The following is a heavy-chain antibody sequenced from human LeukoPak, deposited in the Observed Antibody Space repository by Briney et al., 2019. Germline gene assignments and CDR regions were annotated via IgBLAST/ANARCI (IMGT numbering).Heavy chain of an antibody. J-gene: IGHJ4*02. CDR2: INPSGGST. V-gene: IGHV1-46*01. CDR1: GYTFTSYY. CDR3: ARDRETGYCSSTSCYIVY. Sequence: ASVKVSCKASGYTFTSYYMRWVRQAPGQGLEWMGIINPSGGSTSYAQKFQGRVTMTRDTSTSTVYMELSSLRSEDTAVYYCARDRETGYCSSTSCYIVYWGQGTLVTVSS. D-gene: IGHD2-2*02.